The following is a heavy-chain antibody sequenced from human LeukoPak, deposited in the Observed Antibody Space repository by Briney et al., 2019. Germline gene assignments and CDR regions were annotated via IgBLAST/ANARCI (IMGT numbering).Heavy chain of an antibody. CDR1: GGSISSYY. V-gene: IGHV4-59*01. CDR3: ARDQTYYDILTGYYYYYGMDV. Sequence: SETLSLTCIVSGGSISSYYWSWIRQPPGKGLEWIGYIYYSGSTNYNPSLKSRVTISVDTSKNQFSLKLSSVTAADTAVYYCARDQTYYDILTGYYYYYGMDVWGQGTTVTVSS. CDR2: IYYSGST. D-gene: IGHD3-9*01. J-gene: IGHJ6*02.